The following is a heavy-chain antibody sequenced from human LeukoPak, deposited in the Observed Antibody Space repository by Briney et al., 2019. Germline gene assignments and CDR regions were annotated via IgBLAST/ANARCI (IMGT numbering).Heavy chain of an antibody. CDR1: GFTFSNAW. CDR3: TSRKDYAKAFDI. J-gene: IGHJ3*02. V-gene: IGHV3-15*01. Sequence: RGSLRLSRAASGFTFSNAWMSWVRQAPGKGLEWVGRIKSKTDGGTTDYGAPVKGRFTISRDDSKNTLYLQMNSLKTEDTAVYYCTSRKDYAKAFDIWGQGTMVTVSS. CDR2: IKSKTDGGTT. D-gene: IGHD4-17*01.